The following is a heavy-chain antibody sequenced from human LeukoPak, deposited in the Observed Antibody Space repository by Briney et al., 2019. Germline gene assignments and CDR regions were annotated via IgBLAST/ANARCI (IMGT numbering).Heavy chain of an antibody. CDR3: AKDEASRIAVAGFFDY. V-gene: IGHV3-30*02. Sequence: PGGSLRLSCAASGFTFSSYGMHWVRQAPGKGLEWVAFIRYDGSNKYYADSVKGRFTISRDNSKNTLYPQMNSLRAEDTAVYYCAKDEASRIAVAGFFDYWGQGTLVTVSS. CDR2: IRYDGSNK. J-gene: IGHJ4*02. D-gene: IGHD6-19*01. CDR1: GFTFSSYG.